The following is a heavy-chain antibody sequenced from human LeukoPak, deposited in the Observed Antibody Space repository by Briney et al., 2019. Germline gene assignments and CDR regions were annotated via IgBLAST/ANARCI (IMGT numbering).Heavy chain of an antibody. J-gene: IGHJ5*02. CDR2: VRTKTHGGAP. CDR1: GVTFSDCA. D-gene: IGHD3-10*01. Sequence: GRSLRLSCKGSGVTFSDCAVTWFRQTPGKGLEWVGFVRTKTHGGAPETAASVRGRFNVSRDDSAGIAYLQMTSLRTEDTAMYYCARVNFRDYRGYTWFEPWGQGTLVTVSS. V-gene: IGHV3-49*03. CDR3: ARVNFRDYRGYTWFEP.